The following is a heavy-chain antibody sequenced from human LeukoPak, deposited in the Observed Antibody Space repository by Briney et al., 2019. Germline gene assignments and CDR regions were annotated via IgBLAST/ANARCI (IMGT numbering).Heavy chain of an antibody. CDR3: ARGQIYYDGSGFDY. V-gene: IGHV3-9*01. CDR1: GFTFDDYA. CDR2: ISWNSGSI. D-gene: IGHD3-22*01. Sequence: PGRSLRLSCAASGFTFDDYAMHWVRQAPGKGLEWVSVISWNSGSIGYADSVKGRFTISRDNAKNSLSLQMNSLRADDTAVYYCARGQIYYDGSGFDYWGQGTLVTVSS. J-gene: IGHJ4*02.